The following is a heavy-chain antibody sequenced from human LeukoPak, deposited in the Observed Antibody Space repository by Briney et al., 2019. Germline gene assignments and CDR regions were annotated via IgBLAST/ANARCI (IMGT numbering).Heavy chain of an antibody. J-gene: IGHJ6*03. CDR2: INHSGST. Sequence: SETLSLTCAVYGVSFSGYYWSWLRQPPGKGLEWFGEINHSGSTNYNPSLKSRVTISVDTSKNQCSLELSSVAAADTAVYFCARESAGCKWATFCSRRSLSPHYYYYMDVWGKGTTVTVSS. V-gene: IGHV4-34*01. CDR3: ARESAGCKWATFCSRRSLSPHYYYYMDV. CDR1: GVSFSGYY. D-gene: IGHD3-16*01.